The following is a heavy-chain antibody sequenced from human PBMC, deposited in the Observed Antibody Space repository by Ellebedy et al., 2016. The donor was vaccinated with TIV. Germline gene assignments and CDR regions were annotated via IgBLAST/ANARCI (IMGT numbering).Heavy chain of an antibody. CDR2: ISSSSSYI. J-gene: IGHJ6*03. D-gene: IGHD3-3*01. CDR1: GFTFSSYS. CDR3: ARGAPKMGYYDFWSAHPGDYYYMDV. V-gene: IGHV3-21*01. Sequence: GESLKISXAASGFTFSSYSMNWVRQAPGKGLEWVSSISSSSSYIYYADSVKGRFTISRDNAKNSLYLQMNSLRAEDTAVYYCARGAPKMGYYDFWSAHPGDYYYMDVWGKGTTVTVSS.